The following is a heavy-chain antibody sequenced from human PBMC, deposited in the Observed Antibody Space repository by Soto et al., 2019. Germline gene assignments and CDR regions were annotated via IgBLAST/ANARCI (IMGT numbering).Heavy chain of an antibody. CDR3: AHNFYILVDDAFDI. Sequence: QITLKESGPTLVKPTQTLTLTCTFSGFSLSTSGVGVGWIRQPPGKALEWLALIYWDDDKRYSPSLKSRLTITKDTSKNHVVLTMTDMDPVNTATYSGAHNFYILVDDAFDIWCQGTMVTVSS. D-gene: IGHD2-8*02. J-gene: IGHJ3*02. CDR2: IYWDDDK. CDR1: GFSLSTSGVG. V-gene: IGHV2-5*02.